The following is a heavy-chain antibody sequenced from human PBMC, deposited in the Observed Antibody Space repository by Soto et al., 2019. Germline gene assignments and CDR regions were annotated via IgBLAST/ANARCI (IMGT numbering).Heavy chain of an antibody. D-gene: IGHD6-13*01. CDR2: IYYSGST. CDR3: ARESGSSWASWDY. V-gene: IGHV4-59*01. J-gene: IGHJ4*02. CDR1: GGSISSYY. Sequence: PSETLSLTCTVSGGSISSYYWSWIRQPPGKGLEWIGYIYYSGSTNYNPSLKSRVTISVDTSKNQFSLKLSSVTAADTAVYYCARESGSSWASWDYWGQGTLVTVSS.